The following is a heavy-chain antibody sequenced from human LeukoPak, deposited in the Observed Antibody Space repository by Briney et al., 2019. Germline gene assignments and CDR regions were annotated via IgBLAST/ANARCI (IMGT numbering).Heavy chain of an antibody. J-gene: IGHJ4*02. D-gene: IGHD3-16*01. CDR1: GFTFTNYG. CDR3: ARDEGVGERGAY. CDR2: ISAYNGDT. Sequence: ASVKVSCKASGFTFTNYGISWVRQAPGQGLEWMGWISAYNGDTNYAQKLQDRVTMTTDTSTSTAYMELRSLRSDDTAMYYCARDEGVGERGAYWGQGTLVTVSS. V-gene: IGHV1-18*01.